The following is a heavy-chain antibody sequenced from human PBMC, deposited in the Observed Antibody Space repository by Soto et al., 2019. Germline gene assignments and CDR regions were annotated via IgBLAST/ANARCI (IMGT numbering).Heavy chain of an antibody. CDR2: IIPIFGTA. CDR1: GGTFSSYA. D-gene: IGHD1-26*01. Sequence: GASVKVSGKASGGTFSSYAISWVRQAPGQGLEWMGGIIPIFGTANYAQKFQGRVTITADESISTAYMELSSLRSEDTAVYYCARVVGARQGGYWGQGTLVTVSS. CDR3: ARVVGARQGGY. J-gene: IGHJ4*02. V-gene: IGHV1-69*13.